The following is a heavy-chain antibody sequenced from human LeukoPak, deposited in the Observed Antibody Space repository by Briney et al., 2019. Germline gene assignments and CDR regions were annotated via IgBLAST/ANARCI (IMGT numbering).Heavy chain of an antibody. CDR3: ARASTGIAVAGTPDHDAFDI. J-gene: IGHJ3*02. D-gene: IGHD6-19*01. Sequence: PSETLSLTCTVSGGSISSSSYYWGWIRQPPGKGLEWIGSIYYSGSTYYNPSLKSRVTISVDTSKNQFSLKLSSVTAADTAVYYCARASTGIAVAGTPDHDAFDIWGQGTMVTVSS. CDR1: GGSISSSSYY. CDR2: IYYSGST. V-gene: IGHV4-39*01.